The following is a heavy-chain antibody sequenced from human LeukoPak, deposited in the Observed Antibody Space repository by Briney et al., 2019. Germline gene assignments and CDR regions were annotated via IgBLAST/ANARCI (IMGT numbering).Heavy chain of an antibody. V-gene: IGHV4-31*03. D-gene: IGHD6-19*01. CDR3: AARGDSSGWSLYYYYYGMDV. CDR2: IYYSGST. Sequence: SQTLSLTCTVSGGSISSGGYYWSWIRQHPGKGLEWIGYIYYSGSTYYNPSLKGRVTISVDTSKNQFSLKLSSVTAADTAVYYCAARGDSSGWSLYYYYYGMDVWGQGTTVTVSS. CDR1: GGSISSGGYY. J-gene: IGHJ6*02.